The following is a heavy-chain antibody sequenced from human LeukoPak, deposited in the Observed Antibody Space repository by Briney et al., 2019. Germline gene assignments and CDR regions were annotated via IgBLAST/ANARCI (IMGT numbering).Heavy chain of an antibody. V-gene: IGHV3-23*01. CDR1: GSTFSIYA. CDR3: ARDGTYYYGPTDAFDI. Sequence: PGGSLRLSCTASGSTFSIYAMSWVRQPPGKGLEWVSTISGSGGSTYYADSVKGRFTISRDNAKNSLYLQMNSLRAEDTAVYYCARDGTYYYGPTDAFDIWGQGTMVTVSS. D-gene: IGHD3-10*01. CDR2: ISGSGGST. J-gene: IGHJ3*02.